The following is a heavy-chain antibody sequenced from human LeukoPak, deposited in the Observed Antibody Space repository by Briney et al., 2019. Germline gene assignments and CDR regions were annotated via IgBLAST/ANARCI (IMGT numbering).Heavy chain of an antibody. CDR3: ARELHYGSSGYFGY. D-gene: IGHD3-22*01. J-gene: IGHJ4*02. Sequence: SVKVSCKASGGTFSSYAISWVRQAPGQGLEWMGGIIPIFGTANYAQKFQGRVTITTDESTRTAYMELSSLRSEDTAVYYCARELHYGSSGYFGYWGQGTLVTVSS. CDR1: GGTFSSYA. CDR2: IIPIFGTA. V-gene: IGHV1-69*05.